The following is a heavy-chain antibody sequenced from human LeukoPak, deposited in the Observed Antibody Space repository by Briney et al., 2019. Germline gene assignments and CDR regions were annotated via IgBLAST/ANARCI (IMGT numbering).Heavy chain of an antibody. J-gene: IGHJ2*01. CDR3: ARAAAGTFWYFDL. CDR2: IYYSGGT. V-gene: IGHV4-59*01. Sequence: SETLSLTCTVSGGSISRFYWSWIRQPPGKGLEWIGYIYYSGGTNYNPSLKSRVTISVDTSKNQFSLKLSSVTAADTAVYYCARAAAGTFWYFDLWGRGTLSLSPQ. D-gene: IGHD6-13*01. CDR1: GGSISRFY.